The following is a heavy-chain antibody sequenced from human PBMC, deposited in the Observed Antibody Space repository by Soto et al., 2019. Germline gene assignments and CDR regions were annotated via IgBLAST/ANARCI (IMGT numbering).Heavy chain of an antibody. CDR2: IIPMFDTP. V-gene: IGHV1-69*13. Sequence: SVKVACTASGYTVSSDSFSCVRQAPGQGLEWMGGIIPMFDTPIYAQKFQDRVTITADESTSTAYMQLSSLRSGDTAVYYCARSGGLDRDFNYWGQGSLVTVS. D-gene: IGHD2-15*01. J-gene: IGHJ4*02. CDR3: ARSGGLDRDFNY. CDR1: GYTVSSDS.